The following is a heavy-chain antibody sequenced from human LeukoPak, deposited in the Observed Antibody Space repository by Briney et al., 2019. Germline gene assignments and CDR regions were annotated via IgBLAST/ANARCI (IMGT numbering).Heavy chain of an antibody. CDR2: IYHSGST. D-gene: IGHD1-26*01. V-gene: IGHV4-39*07. CDR1: GGSINSGSYY. Sequence: SQTLSLTCTVSGGSINSGSYYWSWIRQPPGKGLEWIGSIYHSGSTYYNPSLKSRVTISVDTSKNQFSLKLSSVTAADTAVYYCARGSPRVGYFDYWGQGTLVTVSS. J-gene: IGHJ4*02. CDR3: ARGSPRVGYFDY.